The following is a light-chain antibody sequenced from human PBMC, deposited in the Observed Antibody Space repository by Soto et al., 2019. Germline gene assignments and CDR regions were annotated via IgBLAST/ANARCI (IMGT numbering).Light chain of an antibody. CDR2: GAS. Sequence: IVLTQSPGTLSLSTGVGASLSCRAGQSVSSNHLAWYQQKPGQAPRLLIYGASTRAAIIPARFSGSGSGTEFTLTISSLQSEDFAVYYCQQYNKWPRTFGQGTKVDIK. CDR3: QQYNKWPRT. J-gene: IGKJ1*01. CDR1: QSVSSN. V-gene: IGKV3-15*01.